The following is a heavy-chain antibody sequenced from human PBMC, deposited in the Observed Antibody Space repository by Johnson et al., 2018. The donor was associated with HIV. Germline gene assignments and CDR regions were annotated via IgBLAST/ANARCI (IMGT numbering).Heavy chain of an antibody. J-gene: IGHJ3*02. Sequence: VQLVESGGGLVQPGGSLRLSCAASGFTFSSYWMHWVRQGPGKGLVWVSRINGDGSDITYADSVKGRFTISRDNAKNTLYLQMNSLRAEDTAVYYCASFWATGAFDIWGQGTMVTVSS. V-gene: IGHV3-74*02. CDR1: GFTFSSYW. CDR3: ASFWATGAFDI. CDR2: INGDGSDI. D-gene: IGHD3-10*01.